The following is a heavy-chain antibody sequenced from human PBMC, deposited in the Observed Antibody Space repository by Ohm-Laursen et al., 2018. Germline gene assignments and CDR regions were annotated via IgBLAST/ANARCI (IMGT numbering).Heavy chain of an antibody. CDR1: GGTFSSYA. V-gene: IGHV1-69*01. Sequence: SSVKVSCNASGGTFSSYAISWVRQAPGQGLEWMGGIIPIFGTANYAQKFQGRVTITADESTSTAYMELSSLRSEDTAVYYCATRATLQVDDTPLGPYYYGMDVWGQGTTVTVSS. CDR3: ATRATLQVDDTPLGPYYYGMDV. D-gene: IGHD3-9*01. CDR2: IIPIFGTA. J-gene: IGHJ6*02.